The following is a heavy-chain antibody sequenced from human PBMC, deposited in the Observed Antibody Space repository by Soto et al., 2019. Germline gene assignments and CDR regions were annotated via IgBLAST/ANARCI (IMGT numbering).Heavy chain of an antibody. CDR1: GFTFNNYA. Sequence: EVQLLESGGGLVQPGGSLRLSCAASGFTFNNYAMSWVRQAPGKGLEWVSAISGDGDTTSYADSVKGRFTVSRDGSKNTLYLQMNSLRAEDTAVYYCAKGRGGSGSLTPRVDFWGQGTLVTVSS. D-gene: IGHD3-10*01. CDR2: ISGDGDTT. J-gene: IGHJ4*02. CDR3: AKGRGGSGSLTPRVDF. V-gene: IGHV3-23*01.